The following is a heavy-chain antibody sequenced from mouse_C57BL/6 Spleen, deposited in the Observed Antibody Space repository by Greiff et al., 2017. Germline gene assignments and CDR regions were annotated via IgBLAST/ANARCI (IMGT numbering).Heavy chain of an antibody. J-gene: IGHJ3*01. CDR1: GYTFTSYW. CDR2: IYPGSGST. V-gene: IGHV1-55*01. Sequence: VKLQQPGAELVKPGASVKMSCKASGYTFTSYWITWVKQRPGQGLEWIGDIYPGSGSTNYNEKFKSKATLTVDTSSSIAYMQLSSLTSEDSAVYYCARGHYGSSTGFAYWGQGTLVTVSA. CDR3: ARGHYGSSTGFAY. D-gene: IGHD1-1*01.